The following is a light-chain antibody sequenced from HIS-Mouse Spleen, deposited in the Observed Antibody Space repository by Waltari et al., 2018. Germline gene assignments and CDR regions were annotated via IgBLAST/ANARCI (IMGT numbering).Light chain of an antibody. CDR1: SRDVGGYNY. Sequence: QSALTQPPSASGSPGQSLTISCTGTSRDVGGYNYVSWYQQHPGKAPTLMIYEVSKRPSGVPDRFSGSKSGNTASLTVSGLQAEDEADYYCSSYAGSNNLGVFGGGTKLTVL. CDR2: EVS. V-gene: IGLV2-8*01. J-gene: IGLJ2*01. CDR3: SSYAGSNNLGV.